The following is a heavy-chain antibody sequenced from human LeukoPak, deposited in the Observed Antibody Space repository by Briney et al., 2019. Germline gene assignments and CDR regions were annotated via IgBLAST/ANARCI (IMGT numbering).Heavy chain of an antibody. CDR1: GYTFTSYY. Sequence: ASVKVSCKASGYTFTSYYMHWVRQAPGQGLEWMGWINPNSGGTNYAQKFQGRVTMTRDTSISTAYMELSRLRSDDTAVYYCARGAATVTTFGYWGQGTLVTVSS. J-gene: IGHJ4*02. CDR3: ARGAATVTTFGY. CDR2: INPNSGGT. D-gene: IGHD4-17*01. V-gene: IGHV1-2*02.